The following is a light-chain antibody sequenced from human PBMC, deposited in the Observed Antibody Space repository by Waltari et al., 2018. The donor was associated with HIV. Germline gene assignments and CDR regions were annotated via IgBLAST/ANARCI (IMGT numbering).Light chain of an antibody. CDR2: TAS. CDR1: QGISSY. J-gene: IGKJ3*01. Sequence: DSQLTQSPSFLSASVGDRVTITCRASQGISSYLAWYQQKPGKAPKLLIYTASILQSGVPSRFSGSGSGTEFTLTISSLQPEDFATYYCQRLNSYRFTFGPGTKVDNK. CDR3: QRLNSYRFT. V-gene: IGKV1-9*01.